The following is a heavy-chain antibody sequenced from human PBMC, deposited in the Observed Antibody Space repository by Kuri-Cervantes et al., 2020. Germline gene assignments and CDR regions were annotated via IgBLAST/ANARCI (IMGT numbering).Heavy chain of an antibody. J-gene: IGHJ4*02. Sequence: GGSLRLSCAASGFTFSSYAMHWVRQAPGKGLEWVAVISYDGSNKYYADSVKGRFTISRDNSKNTLYPQMNSLRAEDTAVYYCARMAYSGYDTFDYWGQGTLVTVSS. D-gene: IGHD5-12*01. CDR1: GFTFSSYA. V-gene: IGHV3-30-3*01. CDR2: ISYDGSNK. CDR3: ARMAYSGYDTFDY.